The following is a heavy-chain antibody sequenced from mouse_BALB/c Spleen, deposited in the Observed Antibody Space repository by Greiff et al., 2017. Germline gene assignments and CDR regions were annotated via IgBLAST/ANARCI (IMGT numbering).Heavy chain of an antibody. Sequence: EVKLVESGGGLVQPGGSLKLSCAASGFTFSSYTMSWVRQTPEKRLEWVAYISNGGGSTYYPDTVKGRFTISRDNAKNTLYLQMSSLRSEDTAMYYCARRERSGAMDYWGQGTSVTVSS. V-gene: IGHV5-12-2*01. J-gene: IGHJ4*01. CDR1: GFTFSSYT. CDR2: ISNGGGST. D-gene: IGHD3-2*02. CDR3: ARRERSGAMDY.